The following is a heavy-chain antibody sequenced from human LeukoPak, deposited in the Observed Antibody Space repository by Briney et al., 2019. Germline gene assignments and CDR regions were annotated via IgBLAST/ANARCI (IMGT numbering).Heavy chain of an antibody. V-gene: IGHV3-30*04. D-gene: IGHD3-10*01. Sequence: GGSLRLSCAASGFTFSSYAMHWVRQAPGKGLEWVAVMSYDGSNKYYADSVKGRFTISRDNSKNTLYLQMNSLRAEDTAVYYCARDWNYYGIFDYWGQGTLVTVSS. CDR2: MSYDGSNK. CDR1: GFTFSSYA. CDR3: ARDWNYYGIFDY. J-gene: IGHJ4*02.